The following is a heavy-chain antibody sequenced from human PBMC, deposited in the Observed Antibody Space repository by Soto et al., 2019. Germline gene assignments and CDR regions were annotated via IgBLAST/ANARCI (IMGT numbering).Heavy chain of an antibody. J-gene: IGHJ4*02. CDR3: ARSWAYSSSRYYFDY. V-gene: IGHV4-59*01. CDR2: IYYSGST. D-gene: IGHD6-13*01. Sequence: SETLSLTCTVSGGSISSYYWSWIRQPPGKGLEWIGYIYYSGSTNYNPSLKSRVTISVHTSKHQFSLKLSSVTAADTAVYYCARSWAYSSSRYYFDYWGQGTLGTVSS. CDR1: GGSISSYY.